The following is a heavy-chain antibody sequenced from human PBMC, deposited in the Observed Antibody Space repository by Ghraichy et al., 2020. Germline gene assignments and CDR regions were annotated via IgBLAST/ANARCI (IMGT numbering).Heavy chain of an antibody. V-gene: IGHV4-39*01. Sequence: SETLSLTCTVSGGSISSSSYYWGWIRQPPGKGLEWIGSIYYSGSTYYNPSLKSRVTISVDTSKNQFSLKLSSVTAADTAVYYCARTNGDRHFDYWGQGTLVTVSS. CDR3: ARTNGDRHFDY. CDR1: GGSISSSSYY. D-gene: IGHD4-17*01. J-gene: IGHJ4*02. CDR2: IYYSGST.